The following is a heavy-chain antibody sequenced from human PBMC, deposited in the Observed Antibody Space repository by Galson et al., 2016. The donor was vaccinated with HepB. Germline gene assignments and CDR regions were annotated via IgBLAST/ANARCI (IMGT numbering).Heavy chain of an antibody. J-gene: IGHJ4*02. CDR2: IYYSGGT. V-gene: IGHV4-31*03. Sequence: TLSLTCTVSGGSISSRGYYWSWIRQHPGKGPEWIGYIYYSGGTYYNPSLQSRLTISLDTSKNHFSLKLDSVTAADTAVYYCAGYEVVSFDYWGQGTLVTVSS. CDR1: GGSISSRGYY. D-gene: IGHD2-15*01. CDR3: AGYEVVSFDY.